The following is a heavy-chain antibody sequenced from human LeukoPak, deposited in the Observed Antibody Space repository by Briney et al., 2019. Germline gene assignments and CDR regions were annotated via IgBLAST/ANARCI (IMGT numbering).Heavy chain of an antibody. Sequence: PSETLSLTCTVSGGSISSSSSDYYWGWVRQPPGKGLEWIGSISYSGSTYYNPSLKSRVTISADTSNNQFSLKLTSVTAADTAVFYRARHRHNHHYDYWGQGTLVTVSS. CDR3: ARHRHNHHYDY. V-gene: IGHV4-39*01. D-gene: IGHD1-14*01. J-gene: IGHJ4*02. CDR2: ISYSGST. CDR1: GGSISSSSSDYY.